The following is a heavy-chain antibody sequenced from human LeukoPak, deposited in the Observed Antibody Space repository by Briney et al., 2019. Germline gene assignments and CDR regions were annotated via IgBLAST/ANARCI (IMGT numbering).Heavy chain of an antibody. V-gene: IGHV1-18*01. CDR1: GYTFTTYG. D-gene: IGHD3-9*01. CDR2: ISAHNGYT. J-gene: IGHJ4*02. Sequence: GASVKVSCKASGYTFTTYGISWVREAPGQGLEWMGWISAHNGYTNYAQRLQGRLTLTTDTSTSTAYMELRSLRYDDTAVYYCAKASPKYYDILTGYHNPFDYWGQGTLVTVSS. CDR3: AKASPKYYDILTGYHNPFDY.